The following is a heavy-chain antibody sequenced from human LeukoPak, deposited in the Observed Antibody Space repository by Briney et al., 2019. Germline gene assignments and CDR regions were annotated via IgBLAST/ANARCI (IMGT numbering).Heavy chain of an antibody. CDR3: TRRGYTYGLKLYYFDY. V-gene: IGHV3-49*04. CDR1: GFTFLDYH. J-gene: IGHJ4*02. CDR2: IRSTDYGGTT. Sequence: GGPLRLSCTPSGFTFLDYHLRWVRQAPGKGLEGVGLIRSTDYGGTTKYAASVKGRFAMSRDDSKSIAYLQMNSLKTADTAMYYCTRRGYTYGLKLYYFDYWGQGTLVTVSS. D-gene: IGHD5-18*01.